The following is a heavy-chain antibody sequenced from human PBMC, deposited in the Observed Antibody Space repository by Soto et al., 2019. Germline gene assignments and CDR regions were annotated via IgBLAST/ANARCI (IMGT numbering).Heavy chain of an antibody. Sequence: QITLKESGPTLVKPTQTLTLTCTFSGFSLSSTRMAVGWIRQPPGKALEWLALIYWDDDKRYSPFLKSRLTSTKATSQTQVVLTMANMDPVDTARYYCAHIVVAGLGYYLDYWGQGTLVTVSS. V-gene: IGHV2-5*02. CDR3: AHIVVAGLGYYLDY. CDR2: IYWDDDK. CDR1: GFSLSSTRMA. J-gene: IGHJ4*02. D-gene: IGHD6-19*01.